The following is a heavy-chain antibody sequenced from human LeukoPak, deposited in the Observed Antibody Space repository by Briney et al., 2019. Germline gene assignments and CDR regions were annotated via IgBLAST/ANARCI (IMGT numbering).Heavy chain of an antibody. CDR2: ISWNSGSI. CDR3: AKDRDWNGGSWFDP. CDR1: GFTFDDYA. D-gene: IGHD1-1*01. J-gene: IGHJ5*02. Sequence: GGSLRLSCAASGFTFDDYAKHWVRQAPGKGLEWVSGISWNSGSIGYADSVKGRFTISRDNAKNSLYLQMNSLRAEDTALYYCAKDRDWNGGSWFDPWGQGTLVTVSS. V-gene: IGHV3-9*01.